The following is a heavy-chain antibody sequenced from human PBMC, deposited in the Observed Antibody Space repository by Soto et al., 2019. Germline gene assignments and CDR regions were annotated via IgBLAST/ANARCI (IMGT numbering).Heavy chain of an antibody. CDR3: ARTDILTGYLPPGPPNWFDP. V-gene: IGHV5-51*01. J-gene: IGHJ5*02. D-gene: IGHD3-9*01. CDR1: GYSFTSYW. CDR2: IYPGDSDT. Sequence: GESLKISCKGSGYSFTSYWIGWVRQMPGKGLEWMGIIYPGDSDTRYSPSFQGQVTISADKSISTAYLQWSSLKASDTAMYYCARTDILTGYLPPGPPNWFDPWGQGTLVTVSS.